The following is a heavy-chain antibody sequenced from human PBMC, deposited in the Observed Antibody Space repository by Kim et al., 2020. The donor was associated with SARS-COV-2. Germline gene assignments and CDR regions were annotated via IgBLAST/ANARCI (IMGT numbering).Heavy chain of an antibody. CDR3: ARDRGGPSLFDY. Sequence: SETLSLTCTVSGGSISSYYWSWIRQPPGKGLEWIGYIYYSGSTNYNPSLKSRVTISVDTSKNQFSLKLSSVTAADTAVYYCARDRGGPSLFDYWGQGTLVTVSS. CDR1: GGSISSYY. J-gene: IGHJ4*02. CDR2: IYYSGST. D-gene: IGHD3-16*01. V-gene: IGHV4-59*13.